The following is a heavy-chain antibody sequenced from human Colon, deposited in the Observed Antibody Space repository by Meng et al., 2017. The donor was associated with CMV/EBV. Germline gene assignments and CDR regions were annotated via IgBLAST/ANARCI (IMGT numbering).Heavy chain of an antibody. CDR1: GFTFSSYS. CDR2: ISSSSSYI. Sequence: GESLKISCAASGFTFSSYSMNWVRQAPGKGLEWVLSISSSSSYIYYADSVKGRFTISRDNAKNSLYLQMNSLRAEDTAVYYCAITTASMVRGVISALDYWGQGTLVTVSS. V-gene: IGHV3-21*01. D-gene: IGHD3-10*01. J-gene: IGHJ4*02. CDR3: AITTASMVRGVISALDY.